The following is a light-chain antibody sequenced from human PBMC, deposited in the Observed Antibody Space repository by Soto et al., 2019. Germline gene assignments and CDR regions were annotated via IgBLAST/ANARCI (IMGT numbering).Light chain of an antibody. Sequence: PGERATLSCRASQNISSNLAWYQQKPGQAPRVLIDGASTRATGIPARFSGSGSGTEFTLTISSLQSEDFAVYYCQQYNNWLWTFGQGTKVEIK. CDR2: GAS. CDR1: QNISSN. CDR3: QQYNNWLWT. J-gene: IGKJ1*01. V-gene: IGKV3-15*01.